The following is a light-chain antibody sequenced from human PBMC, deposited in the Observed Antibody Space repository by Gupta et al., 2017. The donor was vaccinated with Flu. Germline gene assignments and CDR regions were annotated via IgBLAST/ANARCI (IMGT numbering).Light chain of an antibody. V-gene: IGKV1-39*01. CDR1: QSISIY. Sequence: DIQMTQSPSSLSASVGDRVTITCRASQSISIYLNWYQQKPGKAPKLLIYTASNLQSGVPSRFSGSGSGADFILTINRLQPEDFATYYCQQSDSTTWTFGQGTKVEIK. CDR3: QQSDSTTWT. CDR2: TAS. J-gene: IGKJ1*01.